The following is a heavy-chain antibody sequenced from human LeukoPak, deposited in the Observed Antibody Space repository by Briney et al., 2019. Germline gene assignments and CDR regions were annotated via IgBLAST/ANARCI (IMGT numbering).Heavy chain of an antibody. J-gene: IGHJ4*02. D-gene: IGHD3-22*01. CDR3: ARGYYYDTTGQAYYFDY. CDR1: GFTFNTFD. Sequence: GSLRLSCAASGFTFNTFDMHWVRQAPGKGLEWVAFINHDGSNEFYVGSVNGRFTISRDNSKNTLYLQINSPRAEDTAVYYCARGYYYDTTGQAYYFDYWGQGSLVTVSS. V-gene: IGHV3-30*02. CDR2: INHDGSNE.